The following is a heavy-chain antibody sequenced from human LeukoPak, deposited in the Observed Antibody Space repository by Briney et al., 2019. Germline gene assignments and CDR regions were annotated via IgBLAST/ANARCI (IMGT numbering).Heavy chain of an antibody. J-gene: IGHJ1*01. V-gene: IGHV1-3*01. CDR1: GYTFTSYA. CDR3: ARSEISSSWYPSEYFQH. Sequence: ASVKVSCKASGYTFTSYAMHWVRQAPGQRLEWMGWINAGNGNTKYSQKFQGRVTITRDTSASTAYMELSSLRSEDTAVYYCARSEISSSWYPSEYFQHWGQGTLVTVSS. CDR2: INAGNGNT. D-gene: IGHD6-13*01.